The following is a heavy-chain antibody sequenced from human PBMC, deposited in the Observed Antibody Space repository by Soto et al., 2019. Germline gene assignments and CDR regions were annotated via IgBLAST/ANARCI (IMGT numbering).Heavy chain of an antibody. Sequence: ASVKVSCKASGFSFSIYGVTWVRQAPGQGLEWMGWISAYNGNTNYAQKLQGRVTMTTDTSTSTAYMELRSLRSDDTAVYYCARDNRLAGSSGHRHYYGMDVWGQGTTVTVSS. D-gene: IGHD6-19*01. J-gene: IGHJ6*02. CDR3: ARDNRLAGSSGHRHYYGMDV. CDR2: ISAYNGNT. V-gene: IGHV1-18*01. CDR1: GFSFSIYG.